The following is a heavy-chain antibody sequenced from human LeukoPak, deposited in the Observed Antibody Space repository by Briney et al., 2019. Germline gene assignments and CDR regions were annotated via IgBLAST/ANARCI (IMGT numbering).Heavy chain of an antibody. J-gene: IGHJ5*02. D-gene: IGHD3-16*02. V-gene: IGHV1-2*02. CDR3: ARDYVWGSYRPKNWFDP. CDR2: INPNSGGT. Sequence: GASVKVSCKASGYTFTGYYMHWVRQAPGQGLEWMGWINPNSGGTNYAQKFQGRVTTTRDTSISTAYMELSRLRSDDTAVYYCARDYVWGSYRPKNWFDPWGQGTLVTVSS. CDR1: GYTFTGYY.